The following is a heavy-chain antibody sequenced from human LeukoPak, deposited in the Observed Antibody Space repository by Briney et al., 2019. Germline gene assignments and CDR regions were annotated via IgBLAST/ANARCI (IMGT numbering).Heavy chain of an antibody. Sequence: SVKVSCKASGGTFSSYAISWVRQAPGQGREWMGGLIPIFGTANYAQKFQGRVTITTDESTSTAYMELSSLRSEDTAVYYCARDSRGHYYDSSGHFDYWGQGTLVTVSS. CDR3: ARDSRGHYYDSSGHFDY. CDR2: LIPIFGTA. J-gene: IGHJ4*02. CDR1: GGTFSSYA. V-gene: IGHV1-69*05. D-gene: IGHD3-22*01.